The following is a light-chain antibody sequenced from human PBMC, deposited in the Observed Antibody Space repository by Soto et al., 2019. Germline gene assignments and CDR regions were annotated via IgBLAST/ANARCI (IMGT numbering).Light chain of an antibody. CDR2: AAS. CDR3: QQYGTSPWA. Sequence: EIVLTQFPGTLYLSPGERATLSCRASQSVGRNYVAWYQQKPGQAPRVIIYAASNRASGIPDRFSGSGSGSDLTLTISRLEPEDFAVYYCQQYGTSPWAFGQGTKVEIK. J-gene: IGKJ1*01. CDR1: QSVGRNY. V-gene: IGKV3-20*01.